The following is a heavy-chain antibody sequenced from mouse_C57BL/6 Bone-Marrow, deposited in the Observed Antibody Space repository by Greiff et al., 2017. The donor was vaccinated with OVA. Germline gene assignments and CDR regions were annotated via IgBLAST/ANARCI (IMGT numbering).Heavy chain of an antibody. CDR1: GFDFSRYW. CDR2: INPDTSTI. Sequence: EVQLVESGGGLVQPGGSLKLSCAASGFDFSRYWMSWVRPAPGKGLGWIGEINPDTSTINYTPSLKDKFIISRDNAKNTLYLQMSKVRSEDTALYYCARDGYFAGSPSYYYAMDYWGQGTSVPVSS. J-gene: IGHJ4*01. CDR3: ARDGYFAGSPSYYYAMDY. V-gene: IGHV4-1*02. D-gene: IGHD2-3*01.